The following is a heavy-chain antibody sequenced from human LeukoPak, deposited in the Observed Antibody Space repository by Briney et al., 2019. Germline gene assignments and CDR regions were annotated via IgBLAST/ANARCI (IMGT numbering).Heavy chain of an antibody. CDR1: GFTVSSYG. Sequence: GGSLRLSRAASGFTVSSYGMHWVRQAPGKGLEWVAVIWYDGSNKYYADSVKGRFTISRDNSKNTLYLQMNSLRAEATAVYYCARDDIAGRPSHLFDYWGQGTLVTVSS. D-gene: IGHD6-6*01. V-gene: IGHV3-33*01. CDR2: IWYDGSNK. CDR3: ARDDIAGRPSHLFDY. J-gene: IGHJ4*02.